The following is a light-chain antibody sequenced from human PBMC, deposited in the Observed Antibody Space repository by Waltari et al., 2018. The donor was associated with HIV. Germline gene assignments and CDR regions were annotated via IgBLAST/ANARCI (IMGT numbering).Light chain of an antibody. V-gene: IGLV2-23*02. CDR2: EVS. Sequence: SALTQPASVSGSPGQSITISCTGTSSDVGSYNLFSWYQQRPGKAPKRMVYEVSKRPSGVSNRFSGSKSCNTASLTISGLQAEDEADYYCCSYADSPPYVFGTGTKVTVL. J-gene: IGLJ1*01. CDR3: CSYADSPPYV. CDR1: SSDVGSYNL.